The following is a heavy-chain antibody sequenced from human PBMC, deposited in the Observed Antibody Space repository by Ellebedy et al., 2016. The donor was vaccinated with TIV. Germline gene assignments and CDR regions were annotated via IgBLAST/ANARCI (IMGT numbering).Heavy chain of an antibody. CDR2: IDISSTHI. J-gene: IGHJ4*02. D-gene: IGHD2-8*01. Sequence: GGSLRLSXTASGFTFSSHTMNWVRQAPGKGLEWVSSIDISSTHIYYADSVKGRFTSTRDNAGNSLYLQMNNLRHADTAVYYCARVHNGQTGGDYWGQGTLVTVSS. CDR1: GFTFSSHT. V-gene: IGHV3-21*01. CDR3: ARVHNGQTGGDY.